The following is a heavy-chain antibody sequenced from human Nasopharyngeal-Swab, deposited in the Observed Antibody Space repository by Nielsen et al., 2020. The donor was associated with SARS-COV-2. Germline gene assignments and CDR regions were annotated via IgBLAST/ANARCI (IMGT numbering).Heavy chain of an antibody. Sequence: GGSLRLSCAASGFTVSSNYMSWVRQAPGKGLEWVSVIYSGGSTYYADSVKGRFTISRDNAKNSLYLQMNTLRTEDTAVYYCARGHYGLDVWGQGTTVTVSS. V-gene: IGHV3-53*01. CDR1: GFTVSSNY. CDR2: IYSGGST. J-gene: IGHJ6*02. CDR3: ARGHYGLDV.